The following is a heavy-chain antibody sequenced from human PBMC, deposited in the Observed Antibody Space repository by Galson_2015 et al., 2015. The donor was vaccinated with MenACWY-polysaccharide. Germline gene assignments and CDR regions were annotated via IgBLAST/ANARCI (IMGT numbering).Heavy chain of an antibody. CDR3: ARDSPPTVTNYRRWFDS. CDR2: SGRT. V-gene: IGHV4-4*08. D-gene: IGHD4-17*01. J-gene: IGHJ5*01. Sequence: SGRTDTNPSLRSRVSISIDTSRNQFFVNLSSVTAEDTAVYFCARDSPPTVTNYRRWFDSWGQGILVTVSS.